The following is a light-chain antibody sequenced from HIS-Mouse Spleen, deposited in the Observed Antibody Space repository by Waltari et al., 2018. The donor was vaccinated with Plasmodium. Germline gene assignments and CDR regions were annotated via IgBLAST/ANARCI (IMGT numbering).Light chain of an antibody. J-gene: IGLJ3*02. V-gene: IGLV3-25*03. CDR2: KDS. CDR1: ALPKQY. CDR3: QSADSSGTYWV. Sequence: SYELTQPPSVSVSPGQTARIPCPGDALPKQYPYWYQQQPGQAPVLVIYKDSERPSGIPERFSGSSSGTTVTLTISGVQAEDEADYYCQSADSSGTYWVFGGGTKLTVL.